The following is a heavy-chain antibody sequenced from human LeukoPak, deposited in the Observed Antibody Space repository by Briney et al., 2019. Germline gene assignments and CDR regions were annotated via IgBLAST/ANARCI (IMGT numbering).Heavy chain of an antibody. D-gene: IGHD1-26*01. J-gene: IGHJ4*02. CDR2: IYTSGST. CDR3: ARAYSGSYYEPPPFDY. CDR1: GGSISSGSYY. Sequence: SSETLSLTCTVSGGSISSGSYYWSWIRQPAGKGLEWIGRIYTSGSTNYNPSLKSRVTISVDTSKNQFSLKLSSVTVADTAGYYCARAYSGSYYEPPPFDYWGQGTLVTVSS. V-gene: IGHV4-61*02.